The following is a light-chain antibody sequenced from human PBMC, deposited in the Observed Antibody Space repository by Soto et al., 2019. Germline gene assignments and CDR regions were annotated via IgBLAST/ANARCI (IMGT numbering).Light chain of an antibody. CDR1: ESVSSY. CDR3: QQRSNWPFT. CDR2: DAS. J-gene: IGKJ3*01. Sequence: EIVLTQSPATLSLSPGERATLSCRASESVSSYVVWYQQKPGQAPRLLIYDASNRATGIPARFSGSGSGTHFTLTVRSLEPEEFAVYYCQQRSNWPFTCGPGTKVEIK. V-gene: IGKV3-11*01.